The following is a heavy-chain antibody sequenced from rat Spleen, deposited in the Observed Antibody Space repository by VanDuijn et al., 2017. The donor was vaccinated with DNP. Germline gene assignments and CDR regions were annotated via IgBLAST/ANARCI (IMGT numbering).Heavy chain of an antibody. CDR1: GFTFNGYW. J-gene: IGHJ2*01. CDR3: ATTGFDY. Sequence: EVQLVETGGGLVQPGKSLKLSCVASGFTFNGYWMFWIRQAPGKGLEWVASINTDGGSTYYPGSVKGRFTISRDNAEDTQYLQMDSLRSEDTATYYCATTGFDYWGQGVMVTVSS. D-gene: IGHD5-1*01. CDR2: INTDGGST. V-gene: IGHV5-58*01.